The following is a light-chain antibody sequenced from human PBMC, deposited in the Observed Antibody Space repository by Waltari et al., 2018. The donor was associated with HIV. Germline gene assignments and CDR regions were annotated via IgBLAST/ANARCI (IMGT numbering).Light chain of an antibody. CDR3: MQGTHWPSYT. Sequence: VVMTQSPLSLPVTLGQPASLSCRSSQSLGYSDGNTYLSWFQPSPGQSPRRIIYKVSNRDSGVPDRCSGSGSDTDFTLKISRVEAEDVGVYYCMQGTHWPSYTFGQGTKLEIK. J-gene: IGKJ2*01. CDR1: QSLGYSDGNTY. CDR2: KVS. V-gene: IGKV2-30*01.